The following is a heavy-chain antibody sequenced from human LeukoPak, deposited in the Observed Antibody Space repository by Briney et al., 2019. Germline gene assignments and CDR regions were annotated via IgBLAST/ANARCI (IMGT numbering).Heavy chain of an antibody. V-gene: IGHV4-59*01. Sequence: SETLSLTCTVSGGSISGYYWSWIRQPPGKGLEWVGHISYTGSTNYNPSLKSRVTISVDTSKNQFSLKLTSVTATDTAVYYCARDVRTTEAFEIWGHGTMVTISS. CDR2: ISYTGST. CDR1: GGSISGYY. D-gene: IGHD1-14*01. CDR3: ARDVRTTEAFEI. J-gene: IGHJ3*02.